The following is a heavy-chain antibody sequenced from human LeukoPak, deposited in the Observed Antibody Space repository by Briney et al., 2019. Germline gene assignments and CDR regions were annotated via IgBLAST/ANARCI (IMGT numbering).Heavy chain of an antibody. D-gene: IGHD3-22*01. V-gene: IGHV3-7*03. CDR3: AKRGVVIRVILVGFHKEANYFDS. CDR2: IKPDGNEK. J-gene: IGHJ4*02. Sequence: GGSLRLSCAASGFTFSTYWMTWVRQAPGKGLEWVANIKPDGNEKYYVDSVKGRFTISRDDARDSVYLQMNSLRAEDTAVYFCAKRGVVIRVILVGFHKEANYFDSWGQGVLVTVSS. CDR1: GFTFSTYW.